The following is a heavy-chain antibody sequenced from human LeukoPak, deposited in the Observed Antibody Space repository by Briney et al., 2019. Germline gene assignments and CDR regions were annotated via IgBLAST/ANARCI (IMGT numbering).Heavy chain of an antibody. V-gene: IGHV4-4*09. CDR3: AAGPWELDF. J-gene: IGHJ4*02. CDR2: IYNGGNT. CDR1: GVSINTYY. Sequence: SETPSLTCTASGVSINTYYASWIRQAPGKGLEFIGFIYNGGNTNYNPSLKSRATISVDTSNNQFSLRLTSVTAADTAMYYCAAGPWELDFWGQGTLVTVSS. D-gene: IGHD1-26*01.